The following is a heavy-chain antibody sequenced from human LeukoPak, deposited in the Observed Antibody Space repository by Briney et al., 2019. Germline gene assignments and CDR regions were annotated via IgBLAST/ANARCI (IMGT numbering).Heavy chain of an antibody. V-gene: IGHV4-38-2*02. D-gene: IGHD3-22*01. J-gene: IGHJ4*02. CDR2: IHHSGST. CDR1: GYSISSGYY. Sequence: SETLSLTCTVSGYSISSGYYWAWIRQPPGKGLEWIGSIHHSGSTYYNPSLKSRVTISVDTSKNQFSLKLSSVIAADTAVYYCARLGKTYYYDGSGYYYFDYWGQGTLVTVSS. CDR3: ARLGKTYYYDGSGYYYFDY.